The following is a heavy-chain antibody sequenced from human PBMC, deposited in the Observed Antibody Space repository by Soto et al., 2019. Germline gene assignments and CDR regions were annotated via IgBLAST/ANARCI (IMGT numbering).Heavy chain of an antibody. Sequence: QVQLQESGPGLVKPSQTLSLTCTFSGGSISSGAYYWNWIRQHPGKGLEWIGDIYYTGSTHYSPSLKSRVTITVDTSENEFSLKLSSVTAADMAVYYCARDQLSVTTGSLDYYYMDVWGKGTTVTVSS. V-gene: IGHV4-31*03. CDR2: IYYTGST. CDR1: GGSISSGAYY. CDR3: ARDQLSVTTGSLDYYYMDV. D-gene: IGHD4-17*01. J-gene: IGHJ6*03.